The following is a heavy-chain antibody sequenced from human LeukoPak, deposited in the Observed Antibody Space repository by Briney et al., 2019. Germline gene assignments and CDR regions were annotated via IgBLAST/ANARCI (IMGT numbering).Heavy chain of an antibody. Sequence: SETLSLTCTVSGGSISSGSYYWRWIRQPAGKGLELIVRIFTSGRTNYNPSLKSRVTISLDTSKNQFSLKLSSVTAADTAVYYCARGLTYYYGSGSNNWFDPWGQGTLVTVSS. CDR1: GGSISSGSYY. J-gene: IGHJ5*02. CDR3: ARGLTYYYGSGSNNWFDP. V-gene: IGHV4-61*02. D-gene: IGHD3-10*01. CDR2: IFTSGRT.